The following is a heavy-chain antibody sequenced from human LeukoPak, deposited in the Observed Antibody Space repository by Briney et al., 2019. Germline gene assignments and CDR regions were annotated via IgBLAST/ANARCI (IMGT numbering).Heavy chain of an antibody. CDR2: ISSSGSTI. J-gene: IGHJ4*02. Sequence: KAGGSLRLSCAASGFTFSDYYMSWIRQAPGKGLEWVSYISSSGSTIYYADSVKGRFTISRDNAKNSLYLQMNSLRAEDTAVYYCARLRGYYDSGGLHLYYFDYWGQGTLVTVSS. CDR3: ARLRGYYDSGGLHLYYFDY. D-gene: IGHD3-22*01. V-gene: IGHV3-11*04. CDR1: GFTFSDYY.